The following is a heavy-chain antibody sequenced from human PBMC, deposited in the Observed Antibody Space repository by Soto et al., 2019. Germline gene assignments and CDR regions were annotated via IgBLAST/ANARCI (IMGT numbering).Heavy chain of an antibody. V-gene: IGHV1-24*01. Sequence: ASVKVSCKVSGYTLTELSMHWVRQAPGKGLEWMGGFDPEDGETIYAQKFQGRVTMTEDTSTDTAYMELSSLRSEDTAVYYCATYIAAAGWNYFDYWGQGTLVTAPQ. D-gene: IGHD6-13*01. CDR1: GYTLTELS. CDR2: FDPEDGET. J-gene: IGHJ4*02. CDR3: ATYIAAAGWNYFDY.